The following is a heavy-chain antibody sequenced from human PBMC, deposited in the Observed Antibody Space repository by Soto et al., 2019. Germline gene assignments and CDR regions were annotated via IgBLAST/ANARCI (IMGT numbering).Heavy chain of an antibody. D-gene: IGHD3-16*01. CDR2: IYNSGST. CDR1: VASISIYY. J-gene: IGHJ6*01. CDR3: ARGGDPRMYYYGMDV. Sequence: SETLSITCAFSVASISIYYWIWIRQPPGKGLEWIGYIYNSGSTDYNPALKSRVTISGDTSKKRFSLILRSVTAADTAVYYCARGGDPRMYYYGMDVWGPGTTVTVSS. V-gene: IGHV4-59*01.